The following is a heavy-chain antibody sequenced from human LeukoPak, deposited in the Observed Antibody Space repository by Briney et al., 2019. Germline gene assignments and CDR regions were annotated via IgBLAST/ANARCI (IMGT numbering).Heavy chain of an antibody. CDR2: ISYSGST. CDR3: AREVQVLWFGESYNWFDP. Sequence: SSETLSLTCTVSGVSISSYYWSWIRQPPGKGLEWIGYISYSGSTNYNPSLKSRLTISVDTSKNQFSLKLSSVTAADTAVYYCAREVQVLWFGESYNWFDPWGQGTLVTVSS. CDR1: GVSISSYY. V-gene: IGHV4-59*01. J-gene: IGHJ5*02. D-gene: IGHD3-10*01.